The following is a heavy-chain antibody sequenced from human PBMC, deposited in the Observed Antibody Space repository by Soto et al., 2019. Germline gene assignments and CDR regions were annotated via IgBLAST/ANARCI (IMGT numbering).Heavy chain of an antibody. CDR3: ARARGYRYVFYYFVY. D-gene: IGHD5-18*01. Sequence: EVQLVESGGGLVQPGGSLRLSCAASGFTFSSYSMNWVRQAPGKGLERVSYISSSSSTIYYADSVKGRFTISRDNAKNPRSLQMNSLRDEDTAVYYCARARGYRYVFYYFVYWGQATLVTVSS. V-gene: IGHV3-48*02. J-gene: IGHJ4*02. CDR2: ISSSSSTI. CDR1: GFTFSSYS.